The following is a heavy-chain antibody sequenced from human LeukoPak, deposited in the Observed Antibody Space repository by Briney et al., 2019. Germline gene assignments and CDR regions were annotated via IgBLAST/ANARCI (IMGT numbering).Heavy chain of an antibody. D-gene: IGHD3-16*01. CDR2: ISWNSGSI. CDR1: GFTFDDYA. Sequence: GGSLRLSCAASGFTFDDYAMHWVRQAPGKGLEWVSGISWNSGSIGYADSVKGRFTISRDNAKNSLYLQMNSLRAEDTALYYCARLMGLRLGELPPGAFDIWGQGTMVTVSS. V-gene: IGHV3-9*01. CDR3: ARLMGLRLGELPPGAFDI. J-gene: IGHJ3*02.